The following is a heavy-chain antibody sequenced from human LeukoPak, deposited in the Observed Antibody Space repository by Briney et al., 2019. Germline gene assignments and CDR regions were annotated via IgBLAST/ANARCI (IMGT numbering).Heavy chain of an antibody. CDR3: ARDLGFSTYYFDY. CDR2: IYTSGST. V-gene: IGHV4-61*02. D-gene: IGHD2/OR15-2a*01. CDR1: GGSISSGSYY. J-gene: IGHJ4*02. Sequence: SETLSLTCTVSGGSISSGSYYWSWIRQPAGKGLEWIGRIYTSGSTNYNPSLKSRVTISVDTSKNQFSLKLSSVTAADTAVYDCARDLGFSTYYFDYWGQGTLVTVSS.